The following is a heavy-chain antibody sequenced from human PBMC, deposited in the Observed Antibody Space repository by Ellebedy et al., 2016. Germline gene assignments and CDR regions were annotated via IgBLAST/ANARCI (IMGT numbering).Heavy chain of an antibody. Sequence: GESLKISCAASGFTFSDYYMIWIRQAPGKGLEWVSYISSSGSTIYYADSVKGRFTISRDNAKNSLYLQMNSLRAEDTAVYYCAREVKLLYYYGMDVWGQGTTVTVSS. V-gene: IGHV3-11*04. J-gene: IGHJ6*02. CDR2: ISSSGSTI. D-gene: IGHD1-26*01. CDR3: AREVKLLYYYGMDV. CDR1: GFTFSDYY.